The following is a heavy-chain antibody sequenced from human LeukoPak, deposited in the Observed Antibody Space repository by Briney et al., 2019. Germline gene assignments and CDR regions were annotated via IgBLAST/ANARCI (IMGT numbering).Heavy chain of an antibody. CDR3: ARTGVASGSSIPLDY. D-gene: IGHD1-26*01. CDR2: IHSSGST. CDR1: GFTVSSNY. V-gene: IGHV3-66*01. Sequence: SGGSLRLSCAASGFTVSSNYMSWVRQAPGKGLEWVSVIHSSGSTYYADSVKGRFTISRDNSKNTLYLQMNSLRAEDTAVYYCARTGVASGSSIPLDYWAREPWSPSPQ. J-gene: IGHJ4*02.